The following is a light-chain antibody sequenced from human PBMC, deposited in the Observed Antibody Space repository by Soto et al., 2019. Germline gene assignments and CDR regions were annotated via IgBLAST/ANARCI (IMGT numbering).Light chain of an antibody. CDR3: QQNSNSPQT. J-gene: IGKJ1*01. CDR2: DAS. Sequence: ECVLTQSPATLTLSPGERATLSCRASHSTSIYLAWYEQKPGQAPRLLIYDASNRTTGIPARFSGSGSRTDFTLTISSLEPEDVAVYDGQQNSNSPQTSGQGSKVNIK. V-gene: IGKV3-11*01. CDR1: HSTSIY.